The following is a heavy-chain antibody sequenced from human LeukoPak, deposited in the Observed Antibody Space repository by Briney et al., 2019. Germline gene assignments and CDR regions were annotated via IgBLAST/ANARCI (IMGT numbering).Heavy chain of an antibody. CDR3: ASRPVLRFLEWLLPFDY. Sequence: PSETLSLTCTVSGGSISSSSYYWGWLRQPPGKGLEWIGSIYYSGSTYYNPSLKSRVTISVDTSKNQFSLKLSSVTAADTAVYYCASRPVLRFLEWLLPFDYWGQGTLVTVSS. CDR1: GGSISSSSYY. CDR2: IYYSGST. J-gene: IGHJ4*02. V-gene: IGHV4-39*01. D-gene: IGHD3-3*01.